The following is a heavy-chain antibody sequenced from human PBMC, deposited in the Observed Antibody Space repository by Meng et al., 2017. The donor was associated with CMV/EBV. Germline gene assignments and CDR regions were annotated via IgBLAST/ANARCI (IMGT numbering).Heavy chain of an antibody. CDR2: IYNGGNSE. V-gene: IGHV3-23*03. J-gene: IGHJ4*02. CDR1: GFTFSNYA. CDR3: ASGGTRWFVPFGY. D-gene: IGHD3-10*01. Sequence: GGSLRLSCAASGFTFSNYAMSWIRQAPGKGLEWVSVIYNGGNSEYYADSVKGRFTISRDDSKNTLYLRMNSLRAADTAVYYCASGGTRWFVPFGYWGLGTLVTVSS.